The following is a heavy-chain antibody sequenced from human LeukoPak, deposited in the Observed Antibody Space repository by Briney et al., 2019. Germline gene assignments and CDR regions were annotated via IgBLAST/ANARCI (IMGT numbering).Heavy chain of an antibody. CDR1: GSTFSIYA. D-gene: IGHD2-15*01. CDR3: AKDRSSSPTNFGA. CDR2: ISSSGGTT. V-gene: IGHV3-23*01. Sequence: GRSLRLSCAASGSTFSIYAATWVRQAPGKGREWVSAISSSGGTTYYADSVKGRFSSPSAHSKNTLYLQTNSLRAEDTAVYYCAKDRSSSPTNFGAWGQRSLVTASS. J-gene: IGHJ4*02.